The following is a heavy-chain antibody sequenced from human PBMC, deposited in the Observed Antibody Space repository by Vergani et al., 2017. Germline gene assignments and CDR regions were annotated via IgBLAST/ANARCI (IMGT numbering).Heavy chain of an antibody. J-gene: IGHJ4*02. CDR3: ARAPSRWDSYSVRVPDY. Sequence: QVQLVQSGAEVKKPGASVKVSCKASGYTFTSYGISWVRQAPGQGLEWMGWISAYNGNTNYAQKLQGRVTMTTDTSTSTAYMELRSLRSDDTAVYYCARAPSRWDSYSVRVPDYWGQGTLVTVSS. D-gene: IGHD2-21*02. CDR2: ISAYNGNT. V-gene: IGHV1-18*04. CDR1: GYTFTSYG.